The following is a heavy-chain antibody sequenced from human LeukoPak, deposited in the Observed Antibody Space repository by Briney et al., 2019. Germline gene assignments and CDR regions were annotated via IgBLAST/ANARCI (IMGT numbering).Heavy chain of an antibody. CDR3: TRDRTGDRTDAFDI. V-gene: IGHV3-49*03. Sequence: GGSLRLSCAASGFTFSSYSMTWFRQAPGKGLDWIGFIRSKADGGTTENAASVKGRFTISRDDSKSIAYLQMNSLKTEDTAVYYCTRDRTGDRTDAFDIWGQGTMVTVSS. CDR2: IRSKADGGTT. D-gene: IGHD7-27*01. CDR1: GFTFSSYS. J-gene: IGHJ3*02.